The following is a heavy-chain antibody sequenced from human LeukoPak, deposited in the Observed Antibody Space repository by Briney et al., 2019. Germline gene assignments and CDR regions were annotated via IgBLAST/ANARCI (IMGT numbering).Heavy chain of an antibody. Sequence: PGGSLRLSCAASGVTFSSYAISWVRQAPGQGLEWMGRIIPILGIANYAQKFQGRVTITADKSTSTAYMELSSLRSEDTAVYYCASSYSSSWYCFDYWGQGTLVTVSS. J-gene: IGHJ4*02. D-gene: IGHD6-13*01. V-gene: IGHV1-69*04. CDR2: IIPILGIA. CDR3: ASSYSSSWYCFDY. CDR1: GVTFSSYA.